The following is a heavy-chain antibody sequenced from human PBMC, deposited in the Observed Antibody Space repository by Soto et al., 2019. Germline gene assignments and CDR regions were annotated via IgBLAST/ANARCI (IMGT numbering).Heavy chain of an antibody. CDR1: GFTFSSYS. Sequence: EVQLVESGGGLVKPGGSLRLSCAASGFTFSSYSMNWVRQAPGKGLEWVSSISSSSSYIYYADSVKGRFTISRDNAKNSLYLQMNSLRAEDTAVYYCARAATVVAATLDYWGQRTLVTVSS. CDR2: ISSSSSYI. CDR3: ARAATVVAATLDY. D-gene: IGHD2-15*01. J-gene: IGHJ4*02. V-gene: IGHV3-21*01.